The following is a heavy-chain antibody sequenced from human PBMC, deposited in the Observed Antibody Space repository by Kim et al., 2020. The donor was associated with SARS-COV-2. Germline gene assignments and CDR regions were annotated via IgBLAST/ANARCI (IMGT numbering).Heavy chain of an antibody. CDR3: ARHSRLIWDDYYYYGMDV. D-gene: IGHD3-10*01. Sequence: SETLSLTCTVSGGSISSYYWSWIRQPPGKGLEWIGYIYYSGSTNYNPSLKSRVTISVDTSKNQFSLKLSSVTAADTAVYYCARHSRLIWDDYYYYGMDVWGQGTTVTVSS. V-gene: IGHV4-59*08. CDR2: IYYSGST. J-gene: IGHJ6*02. CDR1: GGSISSYY.